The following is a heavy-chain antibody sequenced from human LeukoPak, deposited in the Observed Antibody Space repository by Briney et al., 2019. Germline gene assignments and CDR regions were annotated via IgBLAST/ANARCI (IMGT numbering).Heavy chain of an antibody. CDR1: GFTFSSYE. CDR2: ISSGSTI. D-gene: IGHD5-18*01. V-gene: IGHV3-48*03. J-gene: IGHJ4*02. Sequence: XSCAXSGFTFSSYEMNWVRQAPGKGLEWVSYISSGSTIYYADSVKGRFTISRDNAKNSLYLQMNSLRAEDTAVYYCARGSVDTAMAGDYWGQGTLVTVSS. CDR3: ARGSVDTAMAGDY.